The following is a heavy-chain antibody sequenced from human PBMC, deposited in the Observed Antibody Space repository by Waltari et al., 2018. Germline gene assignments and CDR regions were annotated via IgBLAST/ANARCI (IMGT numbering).Heavy chain of an antibody. CDR2: IYYSESA. D-gene: IGHD5-12*01. Sequence: VQLQESGRGLVKHSDTLSLSFPVPGGSISRYFWTWIRQPRGEGQGLNGNIYYSESASYNPTLTSRGTISVDTAKTQFSLKLSLVTVADTAVYYCERAGRGYSGYDRYDWFDPWGQGTLVTVSS. V-gene: IGHV4-59*07. CDR1: GGSISRYF. J-gene: IGHJ5*02. CDR3: ERAGRGYSGYDRYDWFDP.